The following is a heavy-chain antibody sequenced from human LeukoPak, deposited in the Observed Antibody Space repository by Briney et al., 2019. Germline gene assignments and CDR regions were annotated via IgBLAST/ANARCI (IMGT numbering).Heavy chain of an antibody. CDR2: ISAYNGNT. D-gene: IGHD5-12*01. Sequence: ASVKVSCKASGYTFTSYGINWVRQAPGQGLEWMGWISAYNGNTNYAQKLQGRVTMTTYTSTSTAYMELRSLRSDDTAVYYCARDDALVATGSFDYWGQGTLVTVSS. J-gene: IGHJ4*02. CDR1: GYTFTSYG. CDR3: ARDDALVATGSFDY. V-gene: IGHV1-18*01.